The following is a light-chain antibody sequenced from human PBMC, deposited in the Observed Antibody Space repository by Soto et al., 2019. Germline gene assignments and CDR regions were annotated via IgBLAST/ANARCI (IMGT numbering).Light chain of an antibody. Sequence: QSVLTQPPSASGTPGQRITISCSGSSSNIGDNPVNWYQQLPGAAPKLLIYINDQRPSGVPDRFSGSKSGTSASLAISGLQSEDEADYYCAAWDASLNRYVFGTGTKVTVL. V-gene: IGLV1-44*01. CDR2: IND. CDR1: SSNIGDNP. J-gene: IGLJ1*01. CDR3: AAWDASLNRYV.